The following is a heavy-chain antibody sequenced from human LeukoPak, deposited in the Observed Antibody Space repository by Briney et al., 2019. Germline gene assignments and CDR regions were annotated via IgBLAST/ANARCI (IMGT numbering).Heavy chain of an antibody. J-gene: IGHJ4*02. Sequence: SETLSLTCTVSGGSISSYYWSWIRQPPGKGLEWIGYIYYSGSTNYNPSLKSRVTISVDTSKNQFSLKLSSVTAADTAVYYCARAAAAPGQQVFDYWGQGTLVTVSS. CDR1: GGSISSYY. V-gene: IGHV4-59*12. CDR3: ARAAAAPGQQVFDY. CDR2: IYYSGST. D-gene: IGHD6-13*01.